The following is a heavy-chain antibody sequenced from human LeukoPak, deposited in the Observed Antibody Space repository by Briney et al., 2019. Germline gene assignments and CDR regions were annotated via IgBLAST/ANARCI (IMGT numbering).Heavy chain of an antibody. V-gene: IGHV3-30-3*01. CDR3: ARSYTGVTVAGTLRPFDY. CDR2: ISNDGSNK. CDR1: GFTFSNYA. D-gene: IGHD6-19*01. Sequence: GGSLRLSCAASGFTFSNYAMHWVRQAPGKGLEWVAVISNDGSNKNYADSVKGRFTISRDNSKDTLYVQMNSLRPEDTAVYYCARSYTGVTVAGTLRPFDYWGQGTLVTVSS. J-gene: IGHJ4*02.